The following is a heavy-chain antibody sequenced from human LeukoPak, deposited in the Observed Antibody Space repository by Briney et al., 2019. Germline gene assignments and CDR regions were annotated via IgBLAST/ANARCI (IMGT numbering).Heavy chain of an antibody. Sequence: GASVKVSCKASGYTFTGYYMHWMRQAPGQGLEWMGRINPNSGGTNYAQKFQGRVTMTRDTSISTAYMELSRLRSDDTAVYYCARVYCTNGVCYRRAFDIWGQGTMVTVPS. CDR2: INPNSGGT. J-gene: IGHJ3*02. D-gene: IGHD2-8*01. CDR1: GYTFTGYY. V-gene: IGHV1-2*06. CDR3: ARVYCTNGVCYRRAFDI.